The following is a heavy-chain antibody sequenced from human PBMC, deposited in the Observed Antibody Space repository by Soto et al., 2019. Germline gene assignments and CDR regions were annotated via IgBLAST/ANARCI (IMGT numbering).Heavy chain of an antibody. J-gene: IGHJ6*02. D-gene: IGHD5-12*01. CDR1: GGTFSSYT. V-gene: IGHV1-69*08. CDR2: IIPILGIA. Sequence: QVQLVQSGAEVKKPGSSVKVSCKASGGTFSSYTISWVRQAPGQGLEWMGRIIPILGIANYAQKFQGRVTITADKSTSTADMELSSLRSEDTAVYYCAREGRGNSGYDYYYYGMDDWGQGTTVTVSS. CDR3: AREGRGNSGYDYYYYGMDD.